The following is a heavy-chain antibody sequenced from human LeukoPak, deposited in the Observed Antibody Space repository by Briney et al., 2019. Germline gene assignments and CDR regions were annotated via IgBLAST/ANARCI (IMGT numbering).Heavy chain of an antibody. D-gene: IGHD3-10*01. CDR2: ISNSGRPT. V-gene: IGHV3-11*01. J-gene: IGHJ4*02. CDR1: GFTFSDYY. CDR3: ARDRYYYRY. Sequence: PGGSLRLSCTASGFTFSDYYMSWIRQAPGKGREWISSISNSGRPTYDADSVKGRFTISRDNAKNSLYLQMTSLRDEDTAVYYCARDRYYYRYWGQGPLVTVSS.